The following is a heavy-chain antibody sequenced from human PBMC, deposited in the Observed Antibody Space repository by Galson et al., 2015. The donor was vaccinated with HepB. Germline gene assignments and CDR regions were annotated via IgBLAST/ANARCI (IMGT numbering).Heavy chain of an antibody. CDR1: GFTFDDYA. J-gene: IGHJ4*02. CDR2: ISWNSGSI. CDR3: AKDINYGDSQPYFDY. Sequence: SLRLSCAASGFTFDDYAMHWVRQAPGKGLEWVSGISWNSGSIGYADSVKGRFPISRDNAKNSLYLQMNSLRAEDTALYYCAKDINYGDSQPYFDYWGQGTLVTVSS. V-gene: IGHV3-9*01. D-gene: IGHD4-17*01.